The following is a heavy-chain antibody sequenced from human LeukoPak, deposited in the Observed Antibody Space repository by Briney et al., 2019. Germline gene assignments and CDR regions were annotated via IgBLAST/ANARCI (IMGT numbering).Heavy chain of an antibody. J-gene: IGHJ6*03. V-gene: IGHV3-48*03. Sequence: GGSLRLSCAASGFTFSSYEMNWVRQAPGKGLEWVSYISSSGSTIYYADSVKGRFTISRDNAKNSLYLQMNSLRAEDTAVYYCAREEAAAGSAYYYYMDVWGKGTTVTVSS. D-gene: IGHD6-13*01. CDR3: AREEAAAGSAYYYYMDV. CDR2: ISSSGSTI. CDR1: GFTFSSYE.